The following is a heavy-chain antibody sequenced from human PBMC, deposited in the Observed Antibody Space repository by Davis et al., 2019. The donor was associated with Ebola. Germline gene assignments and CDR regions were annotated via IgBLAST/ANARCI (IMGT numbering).Heavy chain of an antibody. CDR1: GGSISSGGYS. J-gene: IGHJ6*03. V-gene: IGHV4-31*03. Sequence: MPSETLSLTCTVSGGSISSGGYSWSWIRQHPGKGLEWIGYIYYSGSTYYSPSLESRVTISVDTSKNQFSLKLSSVTAADTAVYYCARGRFVVVPAATGYFYYYMDVWGKGTTVTVSS. CDR3: ARGRFVVVPAATGYFYYYMDV. CDR2: IYYSGST. D-gene: IGHD2-2*01.